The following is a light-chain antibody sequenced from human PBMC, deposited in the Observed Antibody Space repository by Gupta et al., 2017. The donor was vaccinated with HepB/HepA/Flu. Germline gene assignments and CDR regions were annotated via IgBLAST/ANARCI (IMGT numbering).Light chain of an antibody. CDR1: QSISIY. J-gene: IGKJ2*01. Sequence: DIQMTQSPSSLSASVGDRVTITCRPSQSISIYLNWYQQKVGKAPKLLMFGGSDLQSGVPSRFSGSRSGTDFTLTISILQPEDFATYYCQQTYSAPTTFGQGTKLEIK. V-gene: IGKV1-39*01. CDR3: QQTYSAPTT. CDR2: GGS.